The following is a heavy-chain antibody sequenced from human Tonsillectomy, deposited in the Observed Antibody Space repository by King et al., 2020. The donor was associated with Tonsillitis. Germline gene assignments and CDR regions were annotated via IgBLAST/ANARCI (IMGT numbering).Heavy chain of an antibody. V-gene: IGHV3-48*01. CDR3: ARDPSGSGDWYFDL. J-gene: IGHJ2*01. D-gene: IGHD3-10*01. CDR2: IRSSRSII. CDR1: GFSFSSYS. Sequence: VQLVESGGGLVQPGGSLRLSCAASGFSFSSYSMNWVRQAPGKGLEWVSYIRSSRSIIYYGDSVKGRFTISRDNAKNSLYLQMNSLRAEDTAVYYCARDPSGSGDWYFDLWGRGTLVTVSS.